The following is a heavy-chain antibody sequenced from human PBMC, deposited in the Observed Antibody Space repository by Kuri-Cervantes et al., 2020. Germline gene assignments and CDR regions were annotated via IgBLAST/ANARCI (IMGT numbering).Heavy chain of an antibody. CDR2: IIPIFGTA. V-gene: IGHV1-69*13. Sequence: SVKVSCKASGYTFTSYDINWVRQAPGQGLEWMGGIIPIFGTANYAQKFQGRVTITADESTSTAYMELSSLRSEDTAVYYCARVPITIFGVVIIPYYYYYMDVWGKGTTVTVSS. CDR1: GYTFTSYD. J-gene: IGHJ6*03. D-gene: IGHD3-3*01. CDR3: ARVPITIFGVVIIPYYYYYMDV.